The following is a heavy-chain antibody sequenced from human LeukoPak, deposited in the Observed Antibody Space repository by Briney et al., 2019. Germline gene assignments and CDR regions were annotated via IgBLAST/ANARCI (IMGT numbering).Heavy chain of an antibody. D-gene: IGHD4-4*01. CDR1: GGSISSYY. V-gene: IGHV4-4*07. CDR2: IYTSGST. CDR3: ARHRRVMTTPYYFDY. J-gene: IGHJ4*02. Sequence: NPSETLSLTCTVSGGSISSYYWSWIRQPAGKGLEWIGRIYTSGSTNYNPSLKSRVTMSVDTSKNQFSLKLSSVTAADTAVYYCARHRRVMTTPYYFDYWGQGTLVTVSS.